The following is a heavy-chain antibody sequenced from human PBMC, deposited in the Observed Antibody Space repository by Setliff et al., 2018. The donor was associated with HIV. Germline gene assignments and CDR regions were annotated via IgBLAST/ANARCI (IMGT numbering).Heavy chain of an antibody. V-gene: IGHV4-4*02. CDR1: GGSFNRNDW. Sequence: SETLSLTCAVSGGSFNRNDWWSWVRQFPGKGLEWIGEIYDHNGYTNYNPSLKSRVTISLDKSKNQFSLKLNSVTAADTAVYYCARSTPSIGYISEHWGQGTLVTVSS. J-gene: IGHJ4*02. CDR3: ARSTPSIGYISEH. D-gene: IGHD5-12*01. CDR2: IYDHNGYT.